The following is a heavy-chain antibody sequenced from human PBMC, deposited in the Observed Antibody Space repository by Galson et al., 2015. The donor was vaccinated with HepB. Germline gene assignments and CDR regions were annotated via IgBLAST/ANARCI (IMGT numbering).Heavy chain of an antibody. CDR1: EYTFKTYP. J-gene: IGHJ6*02. D-gene: IGHD1-26*01. CDR3: ARDREPWVGYYYAMDV. V-gene: IGHV1-3*01. CDR2: INGANGNT. Sequence: SVKVSCKASEYTFKTYPLHWVRQAPGQRLEWLGWINGANGNTKYSEKLQGRVTITRDTSASTAYTELSSLQSEDTAVYYCARDREPWVGYYYAMDVWGQGTTVIVSS.